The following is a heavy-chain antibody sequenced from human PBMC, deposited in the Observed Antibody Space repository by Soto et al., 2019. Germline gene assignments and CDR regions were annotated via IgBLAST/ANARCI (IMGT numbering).Heavy chain of an antibody. CDR1: GFTFSSYA. CDR2: ISGSGGST. Sequence: GGSLRLSCAASGFTFSSYAMSWVRQAPGKGLEWVSAISGSGGSTYYADSVKGWFTISRDNSKDTLYLQMNSLRAEDTAVYYCAKSPLGGYLYYFDYWGQGTLVTVSS. V-gene: IGHV3-23*01. CDR3: AKSPLGGYLYYFDY. D-gene: IGHD2-15*01. J-gene: IGHJ4*02.